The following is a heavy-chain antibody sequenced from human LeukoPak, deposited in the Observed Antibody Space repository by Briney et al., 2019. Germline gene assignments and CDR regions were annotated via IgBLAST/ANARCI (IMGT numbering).Heavy chain of an antibody. CDR2: ISGSGGST. D-gene: IGHD6-6*01. Sequence: GGSLRLSCAASGFTFSSYAMSWVRQAPGKGLEWVSAISGSGGSTYYADSVKGRFTISRDNSKNTLYLQMNSLRAEDTAVYYCAKDLIREQLVQSRAGDYWGQGTLVTVSS. CDR1: GFTFSSYA. V-gene: IGHV3-23*01. J-gene: IGHJ4*02. CDR3: AKDLIREQLVQSRAGDY.